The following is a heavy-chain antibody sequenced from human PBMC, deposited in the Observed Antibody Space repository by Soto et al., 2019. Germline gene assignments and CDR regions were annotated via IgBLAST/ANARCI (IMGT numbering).Heavy chain of an antibody. D-gene: IGHD3-16*01. CDR2: IIPIFGTA. CDR1: GGTFSSYS. CDR3: ARPFQSWQGGWYFDL. V-gene: IGHV1-69*01. Sequence: QVQLVQSGAEVKKPGSSVKVSCKASGGTFSSYSINWVRQAPGQGLEWMGGIIPIFGTANYAQKFQDRVTLTADESTSTAPMELSSLRNEDTAVYYCARPFQSWQGGWYFDLWGRGTLVTVSS. J-gene: IGHJ2*01.